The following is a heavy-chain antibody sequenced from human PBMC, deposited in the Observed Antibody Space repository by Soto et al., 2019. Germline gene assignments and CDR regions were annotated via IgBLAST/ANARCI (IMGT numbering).Heavy chain of an antibody. D-gene: IGHD2-2*03. V-gene: IGHV4-31*03. CDR3: AIEQIGYCSSTSCYPNWFDP. Sequence: KXSETLSLTCTVSGGSISSGGYYWSWIRQHPGKGLEWIGYIYYSGSTYYNPSLKSRVTISVDTSKNQFSLKLSSVTAADTAVYFCAIEQIGYCSSTSCYPNWFDPWGQGTLVTVSS. CDR1: GGSISSGGYY. J-gene: IGHJ5*02. CDR2: IYYSGST.